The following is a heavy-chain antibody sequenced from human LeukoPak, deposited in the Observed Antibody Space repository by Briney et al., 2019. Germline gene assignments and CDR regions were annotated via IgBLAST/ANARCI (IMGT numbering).Heavy chain of an antibody. CDR2: IYYSGTT. J-gene: IGHJ4*02. D-gene: IGHD3-22*01. CDR1: GGSISSYY. CDR3: ARGPRYDSSGYYYFDY. Sequence: KPSETLSLTCTVFGGSISSYYWSWIRQPPGKGLEWIGYIYYSGTTNYNPSLKSRVTISLDTSKNQFSLKLSSVTAADTAVYYCARGPRYDSSGYYYFDYWGQGTLVTVSS. V-gene: IGHV4-59*01.